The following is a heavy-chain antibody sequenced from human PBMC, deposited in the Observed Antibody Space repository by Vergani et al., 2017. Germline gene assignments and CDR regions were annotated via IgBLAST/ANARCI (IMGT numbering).Heavy chain of an antibody. CDR3: ARDMRASRCGLD. D-gene: IGHD2-2*01. CDR2: IYDSGST. CDR1: GGPISSHY. Sequence: QVQLQESGPGLVKPSETLSLTCTVSGGPISSHYWSWIRQPPGKGLEWIGYIYDSGSTNYNPSLKSRVTISVDTSKNQFSLRLSSVPAADTAVYYCARDMRASRCGLDWGQGTLVTVSS. J-gene: IGHJ4*02. V-gene: IGHV4-59*11.